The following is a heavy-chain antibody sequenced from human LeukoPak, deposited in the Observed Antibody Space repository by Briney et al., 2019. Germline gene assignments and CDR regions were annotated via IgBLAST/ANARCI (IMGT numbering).Heavy chain of an antibody. D-gene: IGHD2-15*01. CDR3: ASSLKRIVDAFDI. Sequence: PSGTLSLTCAVSGGSISSSNWWSWVRQPPGKGLEWIGEIYHSGSTNYNPSLKSRVTLSVDKSKNQFSLKLSSVTAADTAVYYCASSLKRIVDAFDIWGQGTMVTVSS. CDR1: GGSISSSNW. J-gene: IGHJ3*02. V-gene: IGHV4-4*02. CDR2: IYHSGST.